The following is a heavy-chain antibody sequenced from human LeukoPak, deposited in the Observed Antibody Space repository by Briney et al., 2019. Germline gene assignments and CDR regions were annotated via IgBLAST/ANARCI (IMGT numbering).Heavy chain of an antibody. D-gene: IGHD6-19*01. CDR1: GGSISSGGYY. V-gene: IGHV3-7*01. J-gene: IGHJ4*02. CDR2: IKQDGSEK. Sequence: ETLSLTCTVSGGSISSGGYYWSWIRQHPGKGLEWVANIKQDGSEKYYVDSVKGRFTISRDNAKNSLYLQMNSLRAEDTAVYYCARGPYSSGWYGNFDYWGQGTLVTVSS. CDR3: ARGPYSSGWYGNFDY.